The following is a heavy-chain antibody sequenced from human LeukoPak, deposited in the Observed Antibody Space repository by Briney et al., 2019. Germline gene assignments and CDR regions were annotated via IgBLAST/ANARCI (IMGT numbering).Heavy chain of an antibody. CDR1: GFTFSSYA. V-gene: IGHV3-30*04. Sequence: GGSLRLSCAASGFTFSSYAMHWVRQAPGKGLEWVAVISYDGSNKYYADSVKGRFTISRDNSKNTLYLQMNSLRAEDTAVYYCARGSYCSSTSCYFSSAEYYFDYWGQGTLVTVSS. J-gene: IGHJ4*02. D-gene: IGHD2-2*01. CDR2: ISYDGSNK. CDR3: ARGSYCSSTSCYFSSAEYYFDY.